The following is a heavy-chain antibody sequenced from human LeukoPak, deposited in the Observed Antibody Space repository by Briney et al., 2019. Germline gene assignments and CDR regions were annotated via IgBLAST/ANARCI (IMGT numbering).Heavy chain of an antibody. Sequence: PGGSLRLSCAASGFTFDDYGMSWVRQAPGKGLEWVSGINWNGGSTGYADSVKGRFTISRDNAKNSLYLQMNSLRAEDTALYHCAREGGANSGYDFWQGYYYGMDVWGQGTTVTVSS. J-gene: IGHJ6*02. CDR2: INWNGGST. D-gene: IGHD5-12*01. CDR3: AREGGANSGYDFWQGYYYGMDV. V-gene: IGHV3-20*01. CDR1: GFTFDDYG.